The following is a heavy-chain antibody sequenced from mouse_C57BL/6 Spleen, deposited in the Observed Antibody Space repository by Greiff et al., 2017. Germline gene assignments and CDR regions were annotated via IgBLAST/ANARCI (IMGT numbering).Heavy chain of an antibody. Sequence: QVQLKQPGAELVMPGASVKLSCKASGYTFTSYWMHWVKQRPGQGLEWIGEIDPSDSYTNYNQKFKGKSTLTVDKSSSTAYMQLSSLTSEDSAVYYCARSGRWLLGAMDYWGQGTSVTVSS. J-gene: IGHJ4*01. CDR2: IDPSDSYT. D-gene: IGHD2-3*01. CDR3: ARSGRWLLGAMDY. V-gene: IGHV1-69*01. CDR1: GYTFTSYW.